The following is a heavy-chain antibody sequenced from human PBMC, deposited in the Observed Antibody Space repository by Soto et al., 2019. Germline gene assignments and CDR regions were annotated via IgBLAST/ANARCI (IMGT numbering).Heavy chain of an antibody. CDR2: IYTGGST. Sequence: EVQVVESGGGLIQPGGSLRLSCAASGFTVSSSYMSWVRQAPGKGLEWVSVIYTGGSTYYADSVKGRFTISRDNSKNTLYLQMNSLRAEDTAVYYCARSGASYGPFDYWGQGTLVTVSS. CDR1: GFTVSSSY. D-gene: IGHD5-18*01. V-gene: IGHV3-53*01. J-gene: IGHJ4*02. CDR3: ARSGASYGPFDY.